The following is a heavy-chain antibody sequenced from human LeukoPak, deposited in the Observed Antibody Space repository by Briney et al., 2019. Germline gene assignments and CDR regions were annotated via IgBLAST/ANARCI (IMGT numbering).Heavy chain of an antibody. Sequence: PGGSLRLSCAASGFTFNSYWMHWVRQAPGKGLVWVSRIYSDGSSTTYADPVKGQFTISRDNAKNTLYLQMNSLRAEDTAVYYCARAPSMVRGGRVEYYYYGMDVWGQGTTVTVSS. V-gene: IGHV3-74*01. D-gene: IGHD3-10*01. CDR1: GFTFNSYW. CDR2: IYSDGSST. J-gene: IGHJ6*02. CDR3: ARAPSMVRGGRVEYYYYGMDV.